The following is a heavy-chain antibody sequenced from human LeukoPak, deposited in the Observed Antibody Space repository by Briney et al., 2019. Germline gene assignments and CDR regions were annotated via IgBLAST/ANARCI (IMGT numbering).Heavy chain of an antibody. J-gene: IGHJ5*02. CDR3: ARARSGSGWYWFDP. CDR2: IYYSGST. D-gene: IGHD6-19*01. V-gene: IGHV4-39*07. Sequence: SETLSLTCSVSGGSISSSSNYYWGWIRQPPGKGLEWVGSIYYSGSTYYNTSLKSRVTISVDTSKNQFSLKLSSVTAADTAVYYCARARSGSGWYWFDPWGQGTLVIVSS. CDR1: GGSISSSSNYY.